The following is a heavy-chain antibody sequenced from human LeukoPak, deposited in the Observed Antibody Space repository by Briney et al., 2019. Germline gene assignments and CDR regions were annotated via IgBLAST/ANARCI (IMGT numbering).Heavy chain of an antibody. D-gene: IGHD5-18*01. Sequence: GGSLRLSCAASAFAFSSYWMTWVRQAPGKGLEWVASLNEDGSKRSYVGSVKGRFTISRDNAQNSVFLQMNSLTAEDTAVYYCARAVTSMDGYWGQGTLVTVSS. CDR2: LNEDGSKR. CDR1: AFAFSSYW. V-gene: IGHV3-7*03. CDR3: ARAVTSMDGY. J-gene: IGHJ4*02.